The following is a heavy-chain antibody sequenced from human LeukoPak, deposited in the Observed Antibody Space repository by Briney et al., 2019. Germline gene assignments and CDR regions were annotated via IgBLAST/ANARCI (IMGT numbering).Heavy chain of an antibody. CDR1: GGSISSYSYY. D-gene: IGHD3-10*01. CDR3: ARVVYSGSWGYFDY. Sequence: SETLSLTCTVSGGSISSYSYYWGWIRQPPGKGLEWIGTIYYSGSTYYNPSLKSRVTISVDTSKNQFSLKLSSVTAADTAVYYCARVVYSGSWGYFDYWGQGILVTVSS. J-gene: IGHJ4*02. V-gene: IGHV4-39*07. CDR2: IYYSGST.